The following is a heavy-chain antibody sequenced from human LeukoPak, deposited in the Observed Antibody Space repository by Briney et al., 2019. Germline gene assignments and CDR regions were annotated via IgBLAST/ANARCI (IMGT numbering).Heavy chain of an antibody. J-gene: IGHJ4*02. D-gene: IGHD2-2*01. V-gene: IGHV4-39*01. CDR1: GGSISSSSYY. CDR3: ARTDCSSTSCYLAVDY. CDR2: IYYSGST. Sequence: PSETLSLTCTVSGGSISSSSYYWGWIRQPPGKGLEWIGSIYYSGSTHYNPSLKSRVTISVDTSKNQFSLKLSSVTAADTAVYYCARTDCSSTSCYLAVDYWGQGTLVTVSS.